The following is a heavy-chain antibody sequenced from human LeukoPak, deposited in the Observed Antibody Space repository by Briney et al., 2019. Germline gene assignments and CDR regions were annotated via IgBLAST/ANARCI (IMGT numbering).Heavy chain of an antibody. V-gene: IGHV1-18*01. CDR2: ISAYNGNT. J-gene: IGHJ5*02. CDR1: GYTFTSYG. Sequence: ASVKVSCKASGYTFTSYGISWVRQAPGQGLEWMGWISAYNGNTNYAQKLQGRVTMTTDTSTGTAYMELRSLRSDDTAVYYCARGGSSGWHKEEDWLDPWGQGTLVTVSS. CDR3: ARGGSSGWHKEEDWLDP. D-gene: IGHD6-19*01.